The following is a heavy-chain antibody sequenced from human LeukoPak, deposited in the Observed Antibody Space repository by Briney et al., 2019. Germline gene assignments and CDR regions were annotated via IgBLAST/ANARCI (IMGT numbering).Heavy chain of an antibody. CDR2: ISGSGSST. CDR3: AKEVFPYYYDSSGYSRQTFDY. Sequence: GGSLRLSCAASGFSFSSVAMTWVRQAPGKGQEWVSTISGSGSSTYYGDSAKGRFTISRDNTKNTLYVQMNSLRAEDTAVYYCAKEVFPYYYDSSGYSRQTFDYWGQGTLVTVSS. D-gene: IGHD3-22*01. CDR1: GFSFSSVA. J-gene: IGHJ4*02. V-gene: IGHV3-23*01.